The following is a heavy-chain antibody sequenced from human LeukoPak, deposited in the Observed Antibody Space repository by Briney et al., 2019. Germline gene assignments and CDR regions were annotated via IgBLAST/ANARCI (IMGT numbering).Heavy chain of an antibody. D-gene: IGHD3-10*01. J-gene: IGHJ4*02. V-gene: IGHV3-23*01. CDR1: GFTFSNYA. CDR3: AKGVRLWFAFYFDY. CDR2: ISGNSANT. Sequence: GGSLRLSCAASGFTFSNYAMTWVRQAPGKGLEWASSISGNSANTYYADSVKGRFTVSRANSKNTLYLQMNSLRVEDTAVYFCAKGVRLWFAFYFDYWGQGTLATVSS.